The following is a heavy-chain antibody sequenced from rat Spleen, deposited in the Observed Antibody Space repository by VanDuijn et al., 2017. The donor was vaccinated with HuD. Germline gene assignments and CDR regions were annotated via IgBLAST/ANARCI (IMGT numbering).Heavy chain of an antibody. Sequence: EVQLVESGGGLVQPGRSLKLSCAASGFTFSNYGMAWVRQAPTKGLEWVAYISTGGGSTYYRDSVKGRFTISRDNAKSTLYLQMDSLRSEDTATYYCARGDNNYGWFAYWGQGTLVTVSS. CDR3: ARGDNNYGWFAY. CDR2: ISTGGGST. D-gene: IGHD1-10*01. J-gene: IGHJ3*01. V-gene: IGHV5S13*01. CDR1: GFTFSNYG.